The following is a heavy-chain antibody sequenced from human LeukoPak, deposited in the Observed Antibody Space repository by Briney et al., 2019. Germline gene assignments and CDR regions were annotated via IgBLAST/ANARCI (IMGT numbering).Heavy chain of an antibody. CDR2: VYYSGYT. CDR3: ARLIYDYFSGSYYYFDY. V-gene: IGHV4-39*07. J-gene: IGHJ4*02. Sequence: SETLSLTCTVSGDSISTSTTYHWGWIRQPPGKGLEWIGSVYYSGYTYYNPSLKSRVTISVDTSKNQFSLKLNSVTAADTAVYYCARLIYDYFSGSYYYFDYWGRGTLVTVSS. D-gene: IGHD2-15*01. CDR1: GDSISTSTTYH.